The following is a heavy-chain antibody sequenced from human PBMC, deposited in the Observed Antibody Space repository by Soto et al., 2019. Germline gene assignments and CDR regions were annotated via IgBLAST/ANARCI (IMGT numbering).Heavy chain of an antibody. CDR2: IIPILGIT. D-gene: IGHD6-13*01. CDR1: GGTFSSYT. V-gene: IGHV1-69*02. J-gene: IGHJ4*02. Sequence: SVKVSCKASGGTFSSYTISWVRQAPGQGLEWMGRIIPILGITNYAQKFQGRVTITADKSTSTAYMELSRLRSDDTAVYYCARGLAPQHNRGIAAAGRFDYWRQPPLVTVSS. CDR3: ARGLAPQHNRGIAAAGRFDY.